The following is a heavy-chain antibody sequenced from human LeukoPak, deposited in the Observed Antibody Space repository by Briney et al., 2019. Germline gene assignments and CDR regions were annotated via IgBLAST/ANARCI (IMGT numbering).Heavy chain of an antibody. CDR2: ISYDGSNK. CDR3: AKVGSSGLSADY. V-gene: IGHV3-30*18. D-gene: IGHD3-10*01. Sequence: GGSLRLSCAASGFTFSSYDMHWVRQAPGKGLEWVAVISYDGSNKYYADSVKGRFTISRDNSKNTLYLQMNSLRAEDTAVYYCAKVGSSGLSADYWGQGTLVTVSS. CDR1: GFTFSSYD. J-gene: IGHJ4*02.